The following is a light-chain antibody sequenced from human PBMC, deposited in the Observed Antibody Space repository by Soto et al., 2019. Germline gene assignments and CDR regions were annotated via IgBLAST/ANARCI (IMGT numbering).Light chain of an antibody. J-gene: IGKJ4*01. V-gene: IGKV3-11*01. CDR1: QSLGTR. Sequence: EIVLTQSPATLSLSPGERATLSCRASQSLGTRLAWYQQRPGQAPRLLIYDASNRATGIPPRFRGSGSGTDFLLTISSLEPEDYAVYYCQQRTNWTSITFGGGTRVEIK. CDR2: DAS. CDR3: QQRTNWTSIT.